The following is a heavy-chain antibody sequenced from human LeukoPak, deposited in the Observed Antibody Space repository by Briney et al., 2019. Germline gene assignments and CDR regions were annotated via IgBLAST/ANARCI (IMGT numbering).Heavy chain of an antibody. V-gene: IGHV3-30*18. Sequence: PGGSLRLSCAASGFNYGMHWVRQAPGKGLEWVAVMSYDGSSEHYTDSVKGRFTLSRDNSKNTLYLQMNSLRGEDTAVYYCAKGAGSNWVRQPLHYWGQGTQVTVSS. CDR1: GFNYG. J-gene: IGHJ4*02. CDR3: AKGAGSNWVRQPLHY. D-gene: IGHD3-10*01. CDR2: MSYDGSSE.